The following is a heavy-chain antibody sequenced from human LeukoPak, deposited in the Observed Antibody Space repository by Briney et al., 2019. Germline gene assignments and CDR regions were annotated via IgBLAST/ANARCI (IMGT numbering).Heavy chain of an antibody. CDR1: GFTFSSYA. J-gene: IGHJ4*02. CDR2: ISYDGSNK. D-gene: IGHD4-23*01. CDR3: ASQTTVVTPGY. Sequence: PGGSLRLSCAASGFTFSSYAMHWVRQAPGKGLEWVAVISYDGSNKYYADSVKGRFTISRDNSKNTPYLQMNSLRAEDTAVYYCASQTTVVTPGYWGQGTLVTVSS. V-gene: IGHV3-30-3*01.